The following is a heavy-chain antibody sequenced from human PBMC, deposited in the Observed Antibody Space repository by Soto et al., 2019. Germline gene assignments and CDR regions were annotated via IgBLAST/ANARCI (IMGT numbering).Heavy chain of an antibody. J-gene: IGHJ1*01. CDR3: ARENSRISTTLFPL. V-gene: IGHV3-30*03. D-gene: IGHD2-21*01. Sequence: GKGLEWVALISPAGTNQYYADSAKGRFTISRDNSKNTLYLQMNSLRPEDTGLYYCARENSRISTTLFPLWGHGTLVLVSS. CDR2: ISPAGTNQ.